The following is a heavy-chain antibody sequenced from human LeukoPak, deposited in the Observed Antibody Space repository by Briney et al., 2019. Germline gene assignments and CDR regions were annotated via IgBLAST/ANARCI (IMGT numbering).Heavy chain of an antibody. J-gene: IGHJ4*02. D-gene: IGHD5-24*01. CDR1: GFMFSSYT. CDR3: ASRDGAAGRDY. V-gene: IGHV3-30-3*01. Sequence: GGSLRLSCAASGFMFSSYTIPWVRQAPGKGLEWVAVISYDGSNKYYADSVKGRFTISRDNSKNTLYLQMNSLRAEDTAVYYCASRDGAAGRDYWGQGTLVTVSS. CDR2: ISYDGSNK.